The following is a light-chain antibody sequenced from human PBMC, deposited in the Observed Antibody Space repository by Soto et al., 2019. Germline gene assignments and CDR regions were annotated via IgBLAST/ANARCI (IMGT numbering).Light chain of an antibody. CDR1: QALSNY. CDR3: QQLSRYPLT. V-gene: IGKV1-9*01. Sequence: DIQLTQSPSVLSASVGDTVTITCRASQALSNYLAWYQQKPGKAPELLIYSASTLQRGVPSRFSGSGSETEFSLTIRALQPEDFATYYCQQLSRYPLTFGGGTKVDIK. CDR2: SAS. J-gene: IGKJ4*01.